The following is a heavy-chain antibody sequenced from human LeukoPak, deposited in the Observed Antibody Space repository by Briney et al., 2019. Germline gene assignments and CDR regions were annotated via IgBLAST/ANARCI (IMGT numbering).Heavy chain of an antibody. J-gene: IGHJ5*02. V-gene: IGHV3-23*01. CDR3: AIDRLWFGELLRDWFDP. CDR2: ISGSGGST. D-gene: IGHD3-10*01. Sequence: QSGGSLRLSCAASGFTFSSYAMSWVRQAPGKGLEWVSAISGSGGSTYYADSVKGRFTISRDNSKNTLYLQMNSLRAEDTAVYYCAIDRLWFGELLRDWFDPWGQGTLVTVSS. CDR1: GFTFSSYA.